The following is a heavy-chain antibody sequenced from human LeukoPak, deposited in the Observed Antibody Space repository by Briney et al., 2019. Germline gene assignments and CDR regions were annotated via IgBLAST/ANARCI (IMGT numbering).Heavy chain of an antibody. CDR2: MNPNSGNT. J-gene: IGHJ4*02. CDR3: TRGAYSSSSDFDY. V-gene: IGHV1-8*01. Sequence: ASVKVSCKASGYTFTSYDINWVRQATGQGLEWMGWMNPNSGNTGYAQKFQGGVTMTRNTSISTAYMELSSLRSEDTAVYYCTRGAYSSSSDFDYWGQGTLVTVSS. CDR1: GYTFTSYD. D-gene: IGHD6-13*01.